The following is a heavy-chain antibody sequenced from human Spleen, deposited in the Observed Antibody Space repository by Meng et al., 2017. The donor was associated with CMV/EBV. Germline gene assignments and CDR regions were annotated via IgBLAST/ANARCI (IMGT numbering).Heavy chain of an antibody. J-gene: IGHJ6*02. CDR3: ARCAYYDILSVHKGGGMDV. Sequence: GSLRLSCTVYGGSFSDYYWTWIRQPPGKGLQWIGEINDSGSTNYKWSLKSRVIISVDTSKKQFSLKLSSVTAADTAVYHCARCAYYDILSVHKGGGMDVWGQGTTVTVSS. CDR2: INDSGST. CDR1: GGSFSDYY. D-gene: IGHD3-9*01. V-gene: IGHV4-34*01.